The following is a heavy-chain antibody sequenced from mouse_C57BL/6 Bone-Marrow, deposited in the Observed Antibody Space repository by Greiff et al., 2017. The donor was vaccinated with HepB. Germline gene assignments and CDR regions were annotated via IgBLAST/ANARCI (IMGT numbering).Heavy chain of an antibody. V-gene: IGHV1-81*01. CDR1: GYTFTSYG. CDR2: IYPRSGNT. D-gene: IGHD3-2*02. Sequence: VMLVESGAELARPGASVKLSCKASGYTFTSYGISWVKQRTGQGLEWIGEIYPRSGNTYYNEKFKGKATLTADKSSSTAYMELRSLTSEDSAVYFCARRAAQATPFAYWGQGTLVTVSA. CDR3: ARRAAQATPFAY. J-gene: IGHJ3*01.